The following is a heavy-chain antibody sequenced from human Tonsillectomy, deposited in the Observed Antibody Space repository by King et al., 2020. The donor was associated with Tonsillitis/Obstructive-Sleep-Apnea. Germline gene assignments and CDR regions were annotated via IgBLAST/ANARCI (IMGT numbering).Heavy chain of an antibody. CDR2: ISGSGGST. J-gene: IGHJ4*02. Sequence: VQLQESGGGLVQPGGSLRLSCAASGFTFSSYAMSWVRQAPGKGLEWVSAISGSGGSTYFADSVKGRFTISRDNSKNTLYLQMNSLRAEDTAVYYCAKVPPLFDHPYSSSWFYFDYWGQGTLVTVSS. V-gene: IGHV3-23*01. CDR1: GFTFSSYA. CDR3: AKVPPLFDHPYSSSWFYFDY. D-gene: IGHD6-13*01.